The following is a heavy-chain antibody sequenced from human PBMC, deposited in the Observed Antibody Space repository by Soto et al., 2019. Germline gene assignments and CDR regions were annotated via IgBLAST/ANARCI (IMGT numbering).Heavy chain of an antibody. CDR2: INNEGTST. V-gene: IGHV3-74*01. J-gene: IGHJ4*02. CDR1: GFTFETYW. Sequence: EVELVESGGGLVQPGGSLRVSCAASGFTFETYWMHWVRQVPGKGLVWVARINNEGTSTSYADSVKGRFTISRDNAKNTLYLQMNSLRADDTAVYFCARGRWQLLDWGQGTLVTVSS. CDR3: ARGRWQLLD. D-gene: IGHD1-1*01.